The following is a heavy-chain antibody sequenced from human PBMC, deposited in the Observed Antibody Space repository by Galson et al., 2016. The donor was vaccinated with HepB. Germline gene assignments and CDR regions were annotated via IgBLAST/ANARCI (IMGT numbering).Heavy chain of an antibody. V-gene: IGHV3-23*01. CDR1: GFVFGSYS. CDR3: AKGLQYYSYALDV. Sequence: SLRLSCAASGFVFGSYSMSWVRQAPGKGLEWVSSVSRSGDDTYYADSVKGRFTISRDNSKNTLDLQMNSLRAEDTAIYYCAKGLQYYSYALDVWGQGTTVTVSS. CDR2: VSRSGDDT. J-gene: IGHJ6*02.